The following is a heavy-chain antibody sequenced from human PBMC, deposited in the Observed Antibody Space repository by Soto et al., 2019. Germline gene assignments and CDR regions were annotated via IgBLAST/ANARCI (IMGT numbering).Heavy chain of an antibody. CDR1: GFSFRDHS. Sequence: VQLMESGGGLVYPGASLRLSCETSGFSFRDHSMNWVRQAPGKGLQWVSYISSTGNDIHYADSVKGRFTVSRDNAKNALFLQMNSLRADDSAIYYCARLPKGSVVTGWGQVNLVTVSS. J-gene: IGHJ4*02. V-gene: IGHV3-21*01. D-gene: IGHD2-21*02. CDR2: ISSTGNDI. CDR3: ARLPKGSVVTG.